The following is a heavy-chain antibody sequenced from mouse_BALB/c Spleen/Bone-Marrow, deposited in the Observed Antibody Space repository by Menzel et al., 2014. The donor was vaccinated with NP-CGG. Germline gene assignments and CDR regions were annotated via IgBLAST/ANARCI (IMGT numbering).Heavy chain of an antibody. D-gene: IGHD2-4*01. V-gene: IGHV1S81*02. J-gene: IGHJ2*01. Sequence: QVQLQQSGAELVKPGASVKLSCKASGYTFTSYWMHWVKQRPGQGLEWIGEINPSNGRTNYNEKFKIKATLTVDKSSNTAYMQLSRLTSEDSAVYYCARKGADYEDYWGQGTTLPVSS. CDR1: GYTFTSYW. CDR2: INPSNGRT. CDR3: ARKGADYEDY.